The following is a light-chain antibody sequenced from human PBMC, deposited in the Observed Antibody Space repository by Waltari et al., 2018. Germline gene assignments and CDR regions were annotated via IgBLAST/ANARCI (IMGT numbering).Light chain of an antibody. CDR3: QRYGTSPPYT. CDR1: QSVLYSSNNKNY. J-gene: IGKJ2*01. CDR2: WAS. Sequence: DVVMTQSPDSLAVSLGERATINCKSSQSVLYSSNNKNYLAWFQKKPGQPPKLLIYWASTRESGVPDRFSGSGSGTDFTLTISRLEPEDFAVYYCQRYGTSPPYTFGPGTKLEIK. V-gene: IGKV4-1*01.